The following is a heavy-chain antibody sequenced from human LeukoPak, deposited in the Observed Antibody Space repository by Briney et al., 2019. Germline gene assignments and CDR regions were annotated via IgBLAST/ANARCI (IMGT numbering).Heavy chain of an antibody. CDR3: ARHPTGRPTFDY. D-gene: IGHD3-9*01. J-gene: IGHJ4*02. Sequence: SETLSLTCTVSGGSISSYYWSWIRQPPGKGLEWIGYIYYSGSTNYNPSLKSRVTISVDTSKNQFSLKLSSVTAADTAVYYCARHPTGRPTFDYWGQGTLVTVSS. V-gene: IGHV4-59*08. CDR2: IYYSGST. CDR1: GGSISSYY.